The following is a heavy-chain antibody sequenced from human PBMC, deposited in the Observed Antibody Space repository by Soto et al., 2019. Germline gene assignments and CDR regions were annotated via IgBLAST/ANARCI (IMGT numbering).Heavy chain of an antibody. CDR2: INHSGST. V-gene: IGHV4-34*01. CDR1: GGSFSGYY. CDR3: ARMWCGGDCYSGKGTFDI. D-gene: IGHD2-21*02. Sequence: SETLSLTCAVYGGSFSGYYWSWIRQPPGKGLEWIGEINHSGSTNYNPSLKSRVTISVDTSKNQFSLKLSSVTAADTAVYYCARMWCGGDCYSGKGTFDIWGQGTMVTVSS. J-gene: IGHJ3*02.